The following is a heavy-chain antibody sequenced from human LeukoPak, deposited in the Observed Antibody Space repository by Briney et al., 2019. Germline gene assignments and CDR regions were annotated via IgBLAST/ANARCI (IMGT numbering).Heavy chain of an antibody. CDR2: ISTSSSYI. Sequence: KSGGSLRLSCAASGFTFSSYSMTWVRQAPGKGLEWVSSISTSSSYIYYADSVKGRFTISRDNAKNSLYLQMNSLRAEDTAVYYCARGGSSGWSLWGQGTLVIVSS. CDR1: GFTFSSYS. CDR3: ARGGSSGWSL. V-gene: IGHV3-21*01. J-gene: IGHJ4*02. D-gene: IGHD6-19*01.